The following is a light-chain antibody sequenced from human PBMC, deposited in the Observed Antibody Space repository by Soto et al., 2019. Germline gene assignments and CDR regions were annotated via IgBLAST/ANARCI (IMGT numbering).Light chain of an antibody. CDR3: SSYAGNSRYV. J-gene: IGLJ1*01. Sequence: QSALAQPPSASGSPGQSVTISCTGTSGDVGRYNYISWYQQRPGKAPKLIIYEVSKRPSGVPDRLSGFKYGNTASLTVSGLQAEDEADYYCSSYAGNSRYVFGTGTKVTV. CDR1: SGDVGRYNY. CDR2: EVS. V-gene: IGLV2-8*01.